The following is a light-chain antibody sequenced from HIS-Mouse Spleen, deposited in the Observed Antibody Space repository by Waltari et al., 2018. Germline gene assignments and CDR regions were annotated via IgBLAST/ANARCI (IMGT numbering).Light chain of an antibody. CDR3: QQLNSYPPT. V-gene: IGKV1-9*01. CDR2: AAS. J-gene: IGKJ1*01. Sequence: DIQLTQSPSFLSASVGDRVTITCRASQGISSYLAWYQQKPRKALKLLIYAASTLPSGVPSRFSGSGSGTEFTLTISSLQPEDFATYYCQQLNSYPPTFGQGTKVEIK. CDR1: QGISSY.